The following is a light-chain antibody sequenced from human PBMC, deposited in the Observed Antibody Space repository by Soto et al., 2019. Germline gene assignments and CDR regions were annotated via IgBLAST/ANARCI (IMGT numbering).Light chain of an antibody. V-gene: IGLV2-14*01. Sequence: QSALTQPDSVSGSPGQSITISCTGTSSDVGVYNYVSWYQQHPGKAPKLMMSDVSNRPSGVSNRFSGSKSGNTASLPISGPQYEDEADYYCISYTSSSTLTVVFGGGTKLTVL. CDR3: ISYTSSSTLTVV. CDR2: DVS. J-gene: IGLJ2*01. CDR1: SSDVGVYNY.